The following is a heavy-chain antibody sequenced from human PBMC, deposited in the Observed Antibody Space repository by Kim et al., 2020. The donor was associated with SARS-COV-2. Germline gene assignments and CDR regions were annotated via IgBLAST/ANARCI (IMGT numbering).Heavy chain of an antibody. D-gene: IGHD4-17*01. V-gene: IGHV1-8*01. Sequence: GHGKKFRGRVTMTRDTFISTVYMELSGLRPEDTAVYYCARGRGTTVTPLDYWGQGTLVTVSS. J-gene: IGHJ4*02. CDR3: ARGRGTTVTPLDY.